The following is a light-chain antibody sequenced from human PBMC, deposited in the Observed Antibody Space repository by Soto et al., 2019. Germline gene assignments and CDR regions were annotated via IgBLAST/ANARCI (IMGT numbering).Light chain of an antibody. V-gene: IGKV3-20*01. Sequence: EIVLTQSPGTLSLSPGERATLSCRASQSVSSTYLILYQQKPCQDPRLLIYGASSRATGVPDRFSGGGSGTDFTLTISRLEPEDFAVYYCQHFVNSLTWTFGQGTKVDIK. J-gene: IGKJ1*01. CDR1: QSVSSTY. CDR3: QHFVNSLTWT. CDR2: GAS.